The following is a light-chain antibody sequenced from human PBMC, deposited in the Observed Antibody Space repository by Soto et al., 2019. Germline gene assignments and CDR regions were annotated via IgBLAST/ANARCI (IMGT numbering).Light chain of an antibody. CDR2: GAS. V-gene: IGKV3-15*01. CDR1: QSVSSN. CDR3: QLSVT. Sequence: EIVMTQSPATLALSPGERATLSCRASQSVSSNLAWYQQKPGQAPRLLIYGASTRATGIPARFSGSGSGTEFTLTISSLQSEDFAVYYCQLSVTFGGGTKVDIK. J-gene: IGKJ4*01.